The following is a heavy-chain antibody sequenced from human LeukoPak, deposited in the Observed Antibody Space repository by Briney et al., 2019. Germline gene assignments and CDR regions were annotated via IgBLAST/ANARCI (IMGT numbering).Heavy chain of an antibody. CDR3: AKDPSPYSSSWNHFDY. D-gene: IGHD6-13*01. V-gene: IGHV3-23*01. CDR2: ISGSGGST. Sequence: GGSLRLSCAASGFTFSSYAMSWVREAPGKGLEWVSAISGSGGSTYYADSVKGRFTISRDNSKNTLYLQMNSLRAEDTAVYYCAKDPSPYSSSWNHFDYWGQGTLVAVSS. J-gene: IGHJ4*02. CDR1: GFTFSSYA.